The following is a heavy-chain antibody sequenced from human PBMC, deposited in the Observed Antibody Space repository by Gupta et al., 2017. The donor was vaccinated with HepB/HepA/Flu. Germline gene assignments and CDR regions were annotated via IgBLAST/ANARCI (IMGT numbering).Heavy chain of an antibody. J-gene: IGHJ4*02. CDR1: GGTFSSYA. Sequence: QVQLVQSGAEVKKPGSSVKVSCKASGGTFSSYAISWVRQAPGQGLEWMGGIIPIFGTAKYAQKCQGRVTITADESTSTADMELSSLRSEETXVXYCARPGGGNCSGGSCHNVWGQGTLVTVS. V-gene: IGHV1-69*01. CDR3: ARPGGGNCSGGSCHNV. CDR2: IIPIFGTA. D-gene: IGHD2-15*01.